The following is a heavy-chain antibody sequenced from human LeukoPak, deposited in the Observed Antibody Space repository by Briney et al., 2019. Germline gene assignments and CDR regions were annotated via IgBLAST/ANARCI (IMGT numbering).Heavy chain of an antibody. V-gene: IGHV5-51*01. J-gene: IGHJ4*02. CDR3: ARAPTSVSNPYYFDY. CDR2: IYPGDSDT. Sequence: GESLKISCKASGYSFSNYWIGWVRQMPGKGLEWMGIIYPGDSDTRYSPSLQGQVTISADKSITTGYLQWSSLKASDTAMYYCARAPTSVSNPYYFDYWGQGALVTVSS. CDR1: GYSFSNYW. D-gene: IGHD4-11*01.